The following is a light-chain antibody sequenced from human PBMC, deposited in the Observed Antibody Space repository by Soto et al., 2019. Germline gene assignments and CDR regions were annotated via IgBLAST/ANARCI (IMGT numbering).Light chain of an antibody. CDR3: QQTYSTPQT. J-gene: IGKJ1*01. CDR1: ESISTY. CDR2: TAS. V-gene: IGKV1-39*01. Sequence: DPQMTQSPSSLSASVGDRVTITCRASESISTYLHWYQQKPGKAPRLLIYTASTLQSGVPSRFGGSGSGTDFTLTISSLQPEDFATYYCQQTYSTPQTFGQGTKVEIK.